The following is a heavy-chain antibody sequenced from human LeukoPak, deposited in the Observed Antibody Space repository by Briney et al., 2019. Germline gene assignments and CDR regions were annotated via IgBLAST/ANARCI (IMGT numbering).Heavy chain of an antibody. D-gene: IGHD3-16*01. Sequence: KPGGSLRLSRTTSGFTFGDYAMSWFRQAPGKGLEWVGFIRSKAYGGTTEYAASVKGRFTISRDDSKSIAYLQMNSLRAEDMALYHCVKEVSFGEMGGDIWGQGTLVTVSS. CDR3: VKEVSFGEMGGDI. V-gene: IGHV3-49*05. CDR2: IRSKAYGGTT. J-gene: IGHJ4*02. CDR1: GFTFGDYA.